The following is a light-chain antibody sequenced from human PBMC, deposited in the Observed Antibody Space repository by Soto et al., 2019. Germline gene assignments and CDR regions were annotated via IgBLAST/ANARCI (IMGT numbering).Light chain of an antibody. CDR2: AAS. J-gene: IGKJ4*01. Sequence: DFQMTQSPSSLSASVGHRVTITCRASQGINNHLAWFQQKPGKVPKVLIYAASTLQSGVPSRFSGSGSGTDFTLTISSLQPEDVATYYCQIYNSAPTAGTFGGGTMVEIK. CDR1: QGINNH. CDR3: QIYNSAPTAGT. V-gene: IGKV1-27*01.